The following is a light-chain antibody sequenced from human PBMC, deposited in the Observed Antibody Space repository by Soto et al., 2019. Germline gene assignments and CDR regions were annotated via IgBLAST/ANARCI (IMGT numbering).Light chain of an antibody. CDR1: QSVTSRF. CDR2: GAS. CDR3: QQYHGFSRT. V-gene: IGKV3-20*01. J-gene: IGKJ1*01. Sequence: PGERATLSCRASQSVTSRFFAWYQHKPGQAPRLLMYGASSRATGIPDRFSGSGSGTEFTLTISSMQPDDLATYYCQQYHGFSRTFGQGTKVDIK.